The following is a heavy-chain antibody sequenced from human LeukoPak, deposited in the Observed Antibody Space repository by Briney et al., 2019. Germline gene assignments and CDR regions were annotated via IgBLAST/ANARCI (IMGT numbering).Heavy chain of an antibody. J-gene: IGHJ3*02. CDR1: GYTFTSYY. CDR2: INPSGGST. V-gene: IGHV1-46*01. Sequence: ASVKASCKGSGYTFTSYYMHWVRQAPGQGLEWMGIINPSGGSTSYAQKFQGRVTMTRDTSTSTVYMELSSLRSEDTAVYYCARAKGGKDAFDIWGQGTMVTVSS. D-gene: IGHD4-23*01. CDR3: ARAKGGKDAFDI.